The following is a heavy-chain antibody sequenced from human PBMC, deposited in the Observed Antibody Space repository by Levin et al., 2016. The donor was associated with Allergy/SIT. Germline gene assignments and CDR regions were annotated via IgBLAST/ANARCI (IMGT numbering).Heavy chain of an antibody. D-gene: IGHD3-3*01. J-gene: IGHJ4*02. V-gene: IGHV4-59*01. CDR2: IYSSGST. CDR1: GGSISSYY. Sequence: GSLRLSCTVSGGSISSYYWSWIRQPPGKGLEWIGYIYSSGSTNYNPSLKSRVTISVDTSKNRFSLKLNSVTAADTAVYYCARGGSGRGYYRVCDYWGPGNPGHRLL. CDR3: ARGGSGRGYYRVCDY.